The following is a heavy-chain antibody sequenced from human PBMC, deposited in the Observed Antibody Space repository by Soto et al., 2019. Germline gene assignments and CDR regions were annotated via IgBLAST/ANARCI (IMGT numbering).Heavy chain of an antibody. D-gene: IGHD2-21*01. V-gene: IGHV3-7*05. CDR2: IKQDGTEK. CDR3: ARSQVAIPGDN. CDR1: GFTISSYW. J-gene: IGHJ4*02. Sequence: EVQLVESGGDLVQPGGSLRLSCAASGFTISSYWMSWVRQVPGKGLEWVANIKQDGTEKYYVDSVKGRFTISRDNAKNSSYLQMSSLSAEDTAVYHCARSQVAIPGDNWGQGTLVMVSS.